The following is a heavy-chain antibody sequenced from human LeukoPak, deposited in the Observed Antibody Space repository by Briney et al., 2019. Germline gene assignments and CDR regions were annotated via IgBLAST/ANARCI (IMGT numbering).Heavy chain of an antibody. J-gene: IGHJ3*02. CDR1: GFTVSSNY. D-gene: IGHD3-22*01. CDR2: IYSGGNT. Sequence: GGSLRLSCAASGFTVSSNYMNWVRQAPGKGLEWVSVIYSGGNTYYADSVKGRFTISRDTSKNTLDLQMNSLGAEDTAVYYCARDSYGGSPYYYDSSGLYYSAFDIWGQGTMVTVSS. V-gene: IGHV3-66*01. CDR3: ARDSYGGSPYYYDSSGLYYSAFDI.